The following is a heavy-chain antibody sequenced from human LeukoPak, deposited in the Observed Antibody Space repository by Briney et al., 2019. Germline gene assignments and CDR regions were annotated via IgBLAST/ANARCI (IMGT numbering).Heavy chain of an antibody. J-gene: IGHJ4*02. CDR2: IWYDGSNT. CDR1: GFTFRNHG. D-gene: IGHD6-6*01. Sequence: GGSLRLSCAASGFTFRNHGMHWVRQAPGKGLEWVAVIWYDGSNTYYADSVEGRFTVSRDNSKNTLPLQMNSLRAEDTAVYYCARDIAARRFDYWGQGTLVTVSS. V-gene: IGHV3-33*01. CDR3: ARDIAARRFDY.